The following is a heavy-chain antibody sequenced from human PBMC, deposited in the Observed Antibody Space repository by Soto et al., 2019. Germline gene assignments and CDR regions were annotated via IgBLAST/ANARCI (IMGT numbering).Heavy chain of an antibody. CDR3: ARGWDYTDYYGDF. V-gene: IGHV1-18*01. D-gene: IGHD4-17*01. CDR2: ISTYSGNT. J-gene: IGHJ4*02. Sequence: AASVKVSCKASGYGFMNYGISWVRQAPGQGLEWMGWISTYSGNTDYAQKFQDRVTMTADASINTAYMELRNLRSDDTAVYYCARGWDYTDYYGDFWGQGTLVTVSS. CDR1: GYGFMNYG.